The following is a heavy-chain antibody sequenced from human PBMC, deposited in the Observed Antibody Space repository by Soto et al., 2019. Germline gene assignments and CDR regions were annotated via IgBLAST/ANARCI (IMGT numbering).Heavy chain of an antibody. V-gene: IGHV4-31*03. CDR2: IYYSGST. J-gene: IGHJ4*02. CDR1: GGSISSGGYY. CDR3: ARGLDSLGEVDY. D-gene: IGHD3-10*01. Sequence: SETLSLTCTVSGGSISSGGYYWSWIPQHPGKGLEWIGYIYYSGSTYYNPSLKSRVTISVDTSKNQFSLKLSSVTAADTAVYYCARGLDSLGEVDYWGQGTLVTAPQ.